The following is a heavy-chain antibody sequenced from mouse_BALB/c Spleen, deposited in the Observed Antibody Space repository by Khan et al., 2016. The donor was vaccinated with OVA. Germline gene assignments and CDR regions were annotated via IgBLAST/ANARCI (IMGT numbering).Heavy chain of an antibody. Sequence: QIQLVQSGPELKKPGETVKISCKTSTYTFTDYSMHWVKQAPGKGLKWMGWINTETGEPTYADDFKGRFAFSLETSASTAYLQINNLKNEDTATYFCARNGNYMRKMDYWGQGTSVTVSS. CDR1: TYTFTDYS. V-gene: IGHV9-2-1*01. J-gene: IGHJ4*01. CDR3: ARNGNYMRKMDY. D-gene: IGHD2-1*01. CDR2: INTETGEP.